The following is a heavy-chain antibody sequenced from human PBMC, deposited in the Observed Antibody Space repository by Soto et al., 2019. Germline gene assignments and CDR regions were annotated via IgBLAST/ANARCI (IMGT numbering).Heavy chain of an antibody. CDR2: MNPSSANT. J-gene: IGHJ6*02. V-gene: IGHV1-8*01. Sequence: GASVKVSCKASRYTFISYDINWVRQAPGQGLEWMGWMNPSSANTDYAQKFQGRISMTRNTYMNTAYMELNSLTSEDTAVYYCTRGQEVWWNAGPLGLHGLDVWGQGTTVTVSS. CDR3: TRGQEVWWNAGPLGLHGLDV. D-gene: IGHD3-16*01. CDR1: RYTFISYD.